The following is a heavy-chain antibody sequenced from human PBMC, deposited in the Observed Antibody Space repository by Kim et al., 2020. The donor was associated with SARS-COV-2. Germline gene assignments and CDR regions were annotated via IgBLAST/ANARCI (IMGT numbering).Heavy chain of an antibody. CDR3: AREKWELLFESDENAFDI. J-gene: IGHJ3*02. Sequence: SETLSLTCAVSGGSISSSNWWSWVRQPPGKGLEWIGEIYHSGSTNYNPSLKSRVTISVDKSKNQFSLKLSSVTAADTAVYYCAREKWELLFESDENAFDIWGQGTMVTVSS. V-gene: IGHV4-4*02. D-gene: IGHD1-26*01. CDR2: IYHSGST. CDR1: GGSISSSNW.